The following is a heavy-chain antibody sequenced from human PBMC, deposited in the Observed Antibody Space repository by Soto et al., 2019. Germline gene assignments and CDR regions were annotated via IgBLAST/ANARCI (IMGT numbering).Heavy chain of an antibody. J-gene: IGHJ6*02. CDR3: ARDIVVVPAARVHYHYGMDV. D-gene: IGHD2-2*01. CDR2: IIPIFGTA. CDR1: GGTFSSYA. V-gene: IGHV1-69*13. Sequence: SVKVSCKASGGTFSSYAISWVRQAPGQGLEWMGGIIPIFGTANYAQKFQGRVTITADESTSTAYMELSSLRSEDTAVYYCARDIVVVPAARVHYHYGMDVWGQGTTVTVSS.